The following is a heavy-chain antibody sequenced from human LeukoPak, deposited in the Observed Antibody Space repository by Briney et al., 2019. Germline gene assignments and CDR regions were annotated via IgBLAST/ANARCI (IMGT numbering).Heavy chain of an antibody. CDR2: IYTSGST. D-gene: IGHD6-13*01. CDR1: GGSISSYY. J-gene: IGHJ5*02. V-gene: IGHV4-4*07. Sequence: SETLSLTCTVSGGSISSYYWSWLRQPAGKGLEWFGRIYTSGSTNYNPSLKSRVTMSVDTSKNQFSLTLSSVTAADTAVYYCARGISSSWYRHNWFDPWGQGTLVTVSS. CDR3: ARGISSSWYRHNWFDP.